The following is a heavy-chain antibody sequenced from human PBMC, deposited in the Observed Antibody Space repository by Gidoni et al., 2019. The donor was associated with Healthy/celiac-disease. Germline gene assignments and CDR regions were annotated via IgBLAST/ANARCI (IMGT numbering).Heavy chain of an antibody. V-gene: IGHV3-9*01. J-gene: IGHJ3*02. CDR2: ISWNSGII. CDR3: AKDIKWGLLDHQNAFDI. CDR1: GFTFGAYA. D-gene: IGHD1-26*01. Sequence: EVQLVESAGGLVQPGRSLRLSCAASGFTFGAYAMKWVRQAPGKGLDWVSGISWNSGIIGYADSVKGRFTSSRDNAKNSLYLQMNSLRAEDTALYYCAKDIKWGLLDHQNAFDIWGQGTMVTVSS.